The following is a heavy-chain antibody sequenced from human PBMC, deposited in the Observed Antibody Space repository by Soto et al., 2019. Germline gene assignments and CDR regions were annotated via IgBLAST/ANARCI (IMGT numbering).Heavy chain of an antibody. V-gene: IGHV1-69*01. CDR3: ARAATVVIFNQGHDYGMDV. CDR2: IIPILGSV. CDR1: GGTFSSYA. Sequence: QVQLVQSGAEVKKSGSSVKVSCKASGGTFSSYAISWVRQAPGQGLEWMGGIIPILGSVKYAQKFQGRVTVTEDESTSTAYMELSSLRSDDTAVYFCARAATVVIFNQGHDYGMDVWGQGTKVTVSS. J-gene: IGHJ6*02. D-gene: IGHD4-17*01.